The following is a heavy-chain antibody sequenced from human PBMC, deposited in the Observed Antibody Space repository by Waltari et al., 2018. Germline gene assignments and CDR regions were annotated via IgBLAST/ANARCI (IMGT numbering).Heavy chain of an antibody. Sequence: QVQLVESGGGVVQPGRSLRLSCAASGFTFSSYGMHWVRQARGKGLEWVEVIWYDGSNKYYAGSVKGRFTISRDNSKNTLYLQMNSLRAEDTAMYYCANQEGGLGGRNAFDIWGQGTMVTVSS. CDR2: IWYDGSNK. D-gene: IGHD1-26*01. CDR3: ANQEGGLGGRNAFDI. CDR1: GFTFSSYG. V-gene: IGHV3-33*08. J-gene: IGHJ3*02.